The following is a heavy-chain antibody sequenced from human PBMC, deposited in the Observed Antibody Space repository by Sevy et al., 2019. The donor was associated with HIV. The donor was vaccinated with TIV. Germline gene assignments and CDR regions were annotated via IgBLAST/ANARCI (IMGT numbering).Heavy chain of an antibody. Sequence: GGSLRLSCAVSGFTFSSYWMSWVRQAPGKGLEWVANIKQDGGAQYYVDSVKGRFAISRDNAKNSLFLQMNSLRVEDTAVYYCALSTNSAALDYWGQRTPVTVSS. J-gene: IGHJ4*02. D-gene: IGHD2-2*01. V-gene: IGHV3-7*01. CDR2: IKQDGGAQ. CDR3: ALSTNSAALDY. CDR1: GFTFSSYW.